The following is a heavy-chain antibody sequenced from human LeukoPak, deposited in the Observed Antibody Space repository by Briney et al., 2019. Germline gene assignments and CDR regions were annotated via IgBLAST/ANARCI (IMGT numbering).Heavy chain of an antibody. CDR1: GGSISSSSYY. V-gene: IGHV4-39*07. CDR2: IYHSGST. CDR3: ASVNDFWSGCSYYYYYYMDV. Sequence: PSETLSLTCTVSGGSISSSSYYWGWIRQPPGKGLEWIGSIYHSGSTYYNPSLKSRVTISVDTSKNQFSLKLSSVTAADTAVYYCASVNDFWSGCSYYYYYYMDVWGKGTTVTVSS. J-gene: IGHJ6*03. D-gene: IGHD3-3*01.